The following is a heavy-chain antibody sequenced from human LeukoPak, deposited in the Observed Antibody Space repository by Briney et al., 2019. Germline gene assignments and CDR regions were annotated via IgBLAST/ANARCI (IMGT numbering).Heavy chain of an antibody. Sequence: GASVKVSCKASGYTFTGYYMHWVRQAPGQGLEWMGWINPNSGGTNYAQKFQGRVTMTRDTSISTAYMELSRLRSDDTAVYYCARDRIAVLNWFDPWGQGTLVTVSS. CDR1: GYTFTGYY. V-gene: IGHV1-2*02. CDR2: INPNSGGT. CDR3: ARDRIAVLNWFDP. J-gene: IGHJ5*02. D-gene: IGHD6-19*01.